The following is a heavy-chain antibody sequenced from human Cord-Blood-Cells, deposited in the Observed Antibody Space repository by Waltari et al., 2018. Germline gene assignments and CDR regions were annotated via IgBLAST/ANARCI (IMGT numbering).Heavy chain of an antibody. CDR2: IKKEGMEK. CDR1: GFTFRSYW. Sequence: EVQLVESGGGLVQPGGSLRLSCAASGFTFRSYWMSWVRQAPGKGWGGVAKIKKEGMEKYYVDSVKGRFTISMDNAKNPLYLQMNSLRAEDTAVYYWARELGPIAANRMDVWGQGTTVTVSS. D-gene: IGHD6-6*01. V-gene: IGHV3-7*01. J-gene: IGHJ6*02. CDR3: ARELGPIAANRMDV.